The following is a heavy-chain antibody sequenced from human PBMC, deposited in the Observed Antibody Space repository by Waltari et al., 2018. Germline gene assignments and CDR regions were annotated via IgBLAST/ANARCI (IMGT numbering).Heavy chain of an antibody. CDR2: INAGNANT. CDR3: AIGLAHHHFDY. CDR1: GYTFTRYA. D-gene: IGHD6-19*01. Sequence: QVKLVQSGAEVKKPGASVKDSCKASGYTFTRYAMHWVRQAPGHRLEWMGWINAGNANTKYSQTCQVRVTITSDTSSSTAYRELSSLRSEDTAVYYCAIGLAHHHFDYWGQGTLVTVSS. V-gene: IGHV1-3*01. J-gene: IGHJ4*02.